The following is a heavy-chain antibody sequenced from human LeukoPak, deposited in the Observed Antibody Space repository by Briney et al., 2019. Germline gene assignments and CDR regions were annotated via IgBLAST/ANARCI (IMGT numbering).Heavy chain of an antibody. CDR1: EYTFTPYY. CDR2: INPSGGST. CDR3: ARGAYNYARDF. J-gene: IGHJ4*02. Sequence: ASVKVSCKTSEYTFTPYYIHWVRQAPGQGLEWMGIINPSGGSTNYAQTLQGRLSMTRDTSTSTVYMELSSLRSEDTAVYYCARGAYNYARDFWGQGTLVTVSS. V-gene: IGHV1-46*01. D-gene: IGHD5-18*01.